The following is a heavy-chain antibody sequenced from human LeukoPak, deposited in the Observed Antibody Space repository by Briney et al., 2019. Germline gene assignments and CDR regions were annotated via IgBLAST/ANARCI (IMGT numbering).Heavy chain of an antibody. CDR3: TTDLYCGGDCYSSPPDGAFDI. J-gene: IGHJ3*02. V-gene: IGHV3-15*01. D-gene: IGHD2-21*02. CDR1: GFAFSDYY. Sequence: GGSLRLSCAASGFAFSDYYVNWIRQAPGKGLEWVGRIKSKTDGGTTDYAAPVKGRFTISRDDSKNTLYLQMNSLKTEDTAVYYCTTDLYCGGDCYSSPPDGAFDIWGQGTMVTVSS. CDR2: IKSKTDGGTT.